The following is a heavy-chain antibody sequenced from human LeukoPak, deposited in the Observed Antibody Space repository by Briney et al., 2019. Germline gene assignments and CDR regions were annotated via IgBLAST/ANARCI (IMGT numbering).Heavy chain of an antibody. V-gene: IGHV4-38-2*02. J-gene: IGHJ4*02. CDR1: GYSINSGYY. Sequence: SETLSLTCTVSGYSINSGYYWGWIRQPPGKGLEWIGSMFHGGTTYYNPSLKSRVAIFIDTSKNQFSLKLSSVTAADTAVYYCARHPQVWSSSWSLPYYFDYWGQGTLVTVSS. D-gene: IGHD6-13*01. CDR3: ARHPQVWSSSWSLPYYFDY. CDR2: MFHGGTT.